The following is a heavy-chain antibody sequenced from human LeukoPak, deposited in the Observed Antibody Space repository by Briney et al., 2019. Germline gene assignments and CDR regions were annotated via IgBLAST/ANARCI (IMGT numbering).Heavy chain of an antibody. D-gene: IGHD2-15*01. CDR3: ARYCSGGSCYQI. Sequence: GRSLRLSCAASGFTFSSYGMHWVRQAPGKGLEWVAVISHDGSNKYYADSVKGRFTISRDNSKNTLYLQMNSLRAEDTAVYYCARYCSGGSCYQIWGQGTLVTVSS. V-gene: IGHV3-30*03. CDR2: ISHDGSNK. J-gene: IGHJ4*02. CDR1: GFTFSSYG.